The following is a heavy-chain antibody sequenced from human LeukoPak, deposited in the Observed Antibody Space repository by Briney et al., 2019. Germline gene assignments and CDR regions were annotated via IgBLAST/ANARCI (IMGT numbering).Heavy chain of an antibody. CDR1: GGTFSSYA. Sequence: GSSVKVSCKASGGTFSSYAISWVRQAPGQGLEWMGGIIPIFGTANYAQKFQGRVTITADKSTSTAYMELSSLRSEDTAVYYCARGLLRFLEWSTRPFYMDVWGKGTTVTVSS. CDR3: ARGLLRFLEWSTRPFYMDV. CDR2: IIPIFGTA. V-gene: IGHV1-69*06. J-gene: IGHJ6*03. D-gene: IGHD3-3*01.